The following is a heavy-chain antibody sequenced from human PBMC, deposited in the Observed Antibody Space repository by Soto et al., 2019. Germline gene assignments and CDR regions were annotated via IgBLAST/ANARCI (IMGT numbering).Heavy chain of an antibody. V-gene: IGHV1-18*01. CDR2: IDPKNGNT. CDR1: GYTFTTFG. CDR3: AKEYCDSSRCYLPDY. Sequence: ASVKVSCKASGYTFTTFGISWVRQAPGQGLEWMGWIDPKNGNTKDTQKFQGRVTMATDTSTSTAYMELRTLRSDDTAVYYCAKEYCDSSRCYLPDYWGQEALVTVSS. J-gene: IGHJ4*02. D-gene: IGHD2-2*01.